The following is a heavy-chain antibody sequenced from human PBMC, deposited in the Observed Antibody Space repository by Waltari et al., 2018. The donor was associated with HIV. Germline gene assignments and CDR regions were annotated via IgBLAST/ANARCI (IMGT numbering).Heavy chain of an antibody. CDR1: GYTFPGYY. Sequence: QVQLVQSGAAVKKPGASVKVPCKASGYTFPGYYLHWVRQAPGHGLEWMGWINPNSGGTNYAQKCQGRVTMTRDTSISTAYMELSRLRSDDTAVYYCAGEGGYYYGSGSQYYYYGMDVWGQGTTVTVSS. D-gene: IGHD3-10*01. CDR3: AGEGGYYYGSGSQYYYYGMDV. V-gene: IGHV1-2*02. J-gene: IGHJ6*02. CDR2: INPNSGGT.